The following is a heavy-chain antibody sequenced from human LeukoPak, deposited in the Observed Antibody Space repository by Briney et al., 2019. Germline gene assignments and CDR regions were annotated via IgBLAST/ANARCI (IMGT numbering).Heavy chain of an antibody. D-gene: IGHD2-15*01. Sequence: PGGSLRLSCAASGFTFSSYSISWVRQAPGKGLEWVANINQNGGEKYYVESLKGRFTISRDNAKNTLYLQLNSLRSEDTAVYYCATLGVALQFDYWGQGTLVTVSS. CDR2: INQNGGEK. V-gene: IGHV3-7*01. CDR3: ATLGVALQFDY. J-gene: IGHJ4*02. CDR1: GFTFSSYS.